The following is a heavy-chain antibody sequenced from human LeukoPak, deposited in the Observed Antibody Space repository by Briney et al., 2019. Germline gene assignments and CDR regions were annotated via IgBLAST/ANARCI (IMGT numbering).Heavy chain of an antibody. Sequence: GESLKISCKGSGYSFTSYWISWVRQMPGKGLEWMGRIDPSDSYTNYSPSFQGHVTISADKSVSTAYLQWSSLKASDTAMYYCARLDYGDYEVDYWGQGTLVTVSS. D-gene: IGHD4-17*01. CDR2: IDPSDSYT. CDR1: GYSFTSYW. V-gene: IGHV5-10-1*01. CDR3: ARLDYGDYEVDY. J-gene: IGHJ4*02.